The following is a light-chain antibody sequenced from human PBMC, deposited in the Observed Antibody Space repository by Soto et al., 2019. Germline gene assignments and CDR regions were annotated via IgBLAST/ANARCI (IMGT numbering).Light chain of an antibody. Sequence: ETVLTQSPGTLSLSPGERATLSCRASEGISSTFLAWYQQKPGQAPRLLVYGASSRATGIPDRFSGSGSVTDFTLTISRLEPEDFAVYYCQQFGGSSYTFGQGTKLEIK. CDR1: EGISSTF. CDR3: QQFGGSSYT. CDR2: GAS. V-gene: IGKV3-20*01. J-gene: IGKJ2*01.